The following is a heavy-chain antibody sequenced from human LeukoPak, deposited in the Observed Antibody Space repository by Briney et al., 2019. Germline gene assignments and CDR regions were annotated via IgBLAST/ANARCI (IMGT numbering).Heavy chain of an antibody. Sequence: PSETLSLTCAVYGGSFSGYYWSWIRQPPGKGLEWIGEINHSGSTNYNPSPKSRVTISVDTSKNQFSLKLSSVTAADTAVYYCARGALGYFDWLTPKSRFDYWGQGTLVTVSS. D-gene: IGHD3-9*01. V-gene: IGHV4-34*01. CDR2: INHSGST. J-gene: IGHJ4*02. CDR1: GGSFSGYY. CDR3: ARGALGYFDWLTPKSRFDY.